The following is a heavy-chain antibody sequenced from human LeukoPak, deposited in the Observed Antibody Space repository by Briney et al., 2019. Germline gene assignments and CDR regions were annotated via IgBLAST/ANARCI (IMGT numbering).Heavy chain of an antibody. CDR3: TREEGGATDY. D-gene: IGHD1-26*01. V-gene: IGHV3-49*04. J-gene: IGHJ4*02. CDR2: IRSKAYGGTT. CDR1: GFSFGDYA. Sequence: GWSLRLSCTASGFSFGDYAMSWVRQAPGKGLEWVGLIRSKAYGGTTEYAASVKGTFTISRDDSKSIAYLQMNSLKTEDTAIYYCTREEGGATDYWGQGTLVTVSS.